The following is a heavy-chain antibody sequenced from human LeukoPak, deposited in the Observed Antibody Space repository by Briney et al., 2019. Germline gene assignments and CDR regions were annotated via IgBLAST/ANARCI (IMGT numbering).Heavy chain of an antibody. CDR1: GGTFSSYA. CDR2: IIPIFGTA. V-gene: IGHV1-69*13. D-gene: IGHD3-3*01. CDR3: VRTITIFGVVTPYYMDV. J-gene: IGHJ6*03. Sequence: SVKVSCKASGGTFSSYAISWVRQAPGQGLEWMGGIIPIFGTANYAQKFQGRVTITADESTSTTYMELSSLRSEDTAVYYCVRTITIFGVVTPYYMDVWGKGTTVTVSS.